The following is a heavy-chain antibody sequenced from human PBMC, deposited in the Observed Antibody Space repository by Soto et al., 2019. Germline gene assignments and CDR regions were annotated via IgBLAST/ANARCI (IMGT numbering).Heavy chain of an antibody. J-gene: IGHJ6*02. Sequence: VQVVESGGGLVKPGGSLRLSCAASGFTFSDYYMSWIRQAPGKGLEWVSYISSSSSYTNYADSVKGRFTISRDNAKNSLYLQMNSLRAEDTAVYYCARWMPGVRGVTLSHYYYYGMDVWGQGTTVTVSS. CDR1: GFTFSDYY. CDR3: ARWMPGVRGVTLSHYYYYGMDV. D-gene: IGHD3-10*01. CDR2: ISSSSSYT. V-gene: IGHV3-11*06.